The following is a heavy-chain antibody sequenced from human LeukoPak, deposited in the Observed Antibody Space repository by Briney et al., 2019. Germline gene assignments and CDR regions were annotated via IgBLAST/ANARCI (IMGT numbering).Heavy chain of an antibody. CDR2: VNHDGTGT. J-gene: IGHJ4*02. Sequence: GGSLRLSCAASGWMHWVRQAPGKGLLWVSGVNHDGTGTYYADSAKGRFTISRDNAKNTVFLQMNSLSAEDTAVYYCASVFDSWGQGFLVTVSS. V-gene: IGHV3-74*01. CDR3: ASVFDS. CDR1: GW.